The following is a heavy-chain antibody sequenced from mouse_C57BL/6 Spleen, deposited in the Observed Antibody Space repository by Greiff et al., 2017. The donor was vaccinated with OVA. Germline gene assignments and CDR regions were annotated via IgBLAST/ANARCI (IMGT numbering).Heavy chain of an antibody. CDR2: IHPNSGST. J-gene: IGHJ2*01. Sequence: VQLQQPGAELVKPGASVKLSCKASGYTFTSYWMHWVKQRPGQGLEWIGMIHPNSGSTNYNEKFKSKATLTVDKSSSTAYMQLSSLTSEDSAVYYCARMGYDGYYDFDYWGQGTTLTVSS. V-gene: IGHV1-64*01. D-gene: IGHD2-3*01. CDR3: ARMGYDGYYDFDY. CDR1: GYTFTSYW.